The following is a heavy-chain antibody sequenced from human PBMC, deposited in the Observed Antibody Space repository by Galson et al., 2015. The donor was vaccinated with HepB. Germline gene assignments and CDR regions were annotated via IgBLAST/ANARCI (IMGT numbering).Heavy chain of an antibody. Sequence: SLRLSCAASGFTFSTYSMNWVRQAPGKGLEWVSYISSSSGLIYYADSVKGRFTISRDNAKDSMYLQMNSLRDEDTAVYYCARVDWGSSSRSPYCGHGTLVTVSS. CDR2: ISSSSGLI. CDR3: ARVDWGSSSRSPY. D-gene: IGHD6-6*01. CDR1: GFTFSTYS. J-gene: IGHJ4*01. V-gene: IGHV3-48*02.